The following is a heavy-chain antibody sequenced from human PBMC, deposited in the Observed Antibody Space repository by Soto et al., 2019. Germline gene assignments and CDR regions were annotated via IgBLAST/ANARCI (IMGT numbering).Heavy chain of an antibody. CDR1: GNTFTCYY. J-gene: IGHJ6*02. Sequence: ASVKVSCKASGNTFTCYYMHWVRQAPGQGLERMGIINPSGGSTSYAQKVQGRVTMTRYTSNSTVYMELRSLRSEDTAVYYCARDRGYSGYDRPPGVGGMDVWGQGTTVTVSS. D-gene: IGHD5-12*01. CDR3: ARDRGYSGYDRPPGVGGMDV. V-gene: IGHV1-46*01. CDR2: INPSGGST.